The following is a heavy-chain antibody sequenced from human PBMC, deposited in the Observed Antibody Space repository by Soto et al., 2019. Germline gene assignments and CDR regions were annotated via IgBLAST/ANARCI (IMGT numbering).Heavy chain of an antibody. CDR1: GGTFSSYA. Sequence: SVKVSCKASGGTFSSYAISWVRQAPGQGLEWMGGIIPIFGTANYAQKFQGRVTITADESTSTAYMELSSLRSEDTAVYYCARSPDYYDSSGQDAFDIWGQGTMVTVSS. CDR2: IIPIFGTA. D-gene: IGHD3-22*01. CDR3: ARSPDYYDSSGQDAFDI. V-gene: IGHV1-69*13. J-gene: IGHJ3*02.